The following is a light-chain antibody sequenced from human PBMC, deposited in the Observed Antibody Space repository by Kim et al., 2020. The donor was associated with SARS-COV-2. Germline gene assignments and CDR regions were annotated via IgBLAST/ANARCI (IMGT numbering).Light chain of an antibody. CDR1: SSEVGRYNL. CDR2: EVS. V-gene: IGLV2-23*02. CDR3: CSYAGSSIVV. Sequence: GQSITTTCTGTSSEVGRYNLVSGYQQDPCKAPKLRIYEVSTRPAGVSNRFSGSKSGNTASLTISGLQAEDEADYYCCSYAGSSIVVFGGGTQLTVL. J-gene: IGLJ2*01.